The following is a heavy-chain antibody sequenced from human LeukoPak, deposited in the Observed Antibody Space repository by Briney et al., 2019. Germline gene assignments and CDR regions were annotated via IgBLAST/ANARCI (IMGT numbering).Heavy chain of an antibody. D-gene: IGHD2-2*01. J-gene: IGHJ4*02. CDR2: ITWNSGST. V-gene: IGHV3-9*01. Sequence: GGSLRLSCAASGFSFDDYAIHWVRQAPGKGLEWVSGITWNSGSTGYADSVKGRFTISRDNAKNSLFVQMNSLRAEDTALYYCAKDACSGTSCSFDYWGQGTLVTVSS. CDR3: AKDACSGTSCSFDY. CDR1: GFSFDDYA.